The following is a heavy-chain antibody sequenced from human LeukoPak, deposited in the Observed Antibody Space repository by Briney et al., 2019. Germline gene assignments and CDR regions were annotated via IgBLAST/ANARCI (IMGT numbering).Heavy chain of an antibody. J-gene: IGHJ5*02. CDR1: GVYITTNGYD. V-gene: IGHV4-39*02. CDR2: TSYIANP. Sequence: PSETLSLTCTVSGVYITTNGYDWVWIRQSRGEALECIGSTSYIANPFSNPSLKRRVPISVATSKNHFSLTLTSVTAADTALYFCANSDTFYNVMSGPWGQGTLVTVSS. D-gene: IGHD3-10*01. CDR3: ANSDTFYNVMSGP.